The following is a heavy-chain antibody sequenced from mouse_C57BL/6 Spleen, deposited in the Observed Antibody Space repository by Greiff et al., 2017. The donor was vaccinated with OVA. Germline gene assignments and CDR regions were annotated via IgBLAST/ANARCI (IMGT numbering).Heavy chain of an antibody. V-gene: IGHV1-52*01. CDR3: ARGSGSIRFAY. Sequence: QVQLQQPGAELVRPGSSVKLSCKASGYTFTSYWMHWVKQRPIQGLEWIGNIDPSDSETHYNQKFKDKATLTVDKSSSTAYMQLSSLTSEDSAVYYCARGSGSIRFAYWGQGTLVTVSA. D-gene: IGHD3-2*02. CDR2: IDPSDSET. CDR1: GYTFTSYW. J-gene: IGHJ3*01.